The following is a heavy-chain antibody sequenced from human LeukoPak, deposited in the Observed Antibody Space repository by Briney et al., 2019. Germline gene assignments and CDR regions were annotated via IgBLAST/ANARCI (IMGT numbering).Heavy chain of an antibody. CDR3: ARDLILTRWDFWSGYYRVGPDQTFDY. D-gene: IGHD3-3*01. CDR1: GYTFTGYY. Sequence: GASVKVSCKASGYTFTGYYMHWVRQAPGQGLEWMGWINPNSGGTNYAQKFQGRVTMTRDTSISTAYMELSRLRSDDTAVYYCARDLILTRWDFWSGYYRVGPDQTFDYWGQGTLVTVSS. J-gene: IGHJ4*02. CDR2: INPNSGGT. V-gene: IGHV1-2*02.